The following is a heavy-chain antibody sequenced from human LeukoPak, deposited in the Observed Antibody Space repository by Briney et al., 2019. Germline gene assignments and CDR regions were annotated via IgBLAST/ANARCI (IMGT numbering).Heavy chain of an antibody. CDR3: ARSKYSSGCLDY. Sequence: SETLPLTCAVYGGSFSGYYWSWIRQPPGKGLEWIGEINHSGSTNYNPSLKSRVTISVDTSKNQFSLKLSSVTAADTAVYYCARSKYSSGCLDYWGQGTLVTVSS. D-gene: IGHD6-19*01. V-gene: IGHV4-34*01. CDR2: INHSGST. J-gene: IGHJ4*02. CDR1: GGSFSGYY.